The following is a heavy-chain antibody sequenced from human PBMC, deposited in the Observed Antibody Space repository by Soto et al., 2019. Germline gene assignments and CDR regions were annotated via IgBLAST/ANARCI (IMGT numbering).Heavy chain of an antibody. J-gene: IGHJ5*02. D-gene: IGHD6-13*01. Sequence: EVQLVESGGGLVQPGGSLRLSCAASGFTFSSDSMNWVRQAPGKGLEWVSYISSSSSTIYYADSVKGRFTISRDKAKNSLYLQMNSLRAEDTAVYYCARHPERIAEIGWFDPWGQGTLVTVSS. V-gene: IGHV3-48*01. CDR1: GFTFSSDS. CDR2: ISSSSSTI. CDR3: ARHPERIAEIGWFDP.